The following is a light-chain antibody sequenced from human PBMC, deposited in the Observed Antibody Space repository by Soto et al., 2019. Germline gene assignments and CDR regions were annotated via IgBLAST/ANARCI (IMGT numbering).Light chain of an antibody. CDR2: EVT. CDR3: SSYAGSNNRYV. CDR1: NSDVGGYNF. V-gene: IGLV2-8*01. Sequence: QCALTQPPSASGSPGQSVTISCTGTNSDVGGYNFVSWYQQHPGKAPKLIIYEVTKRPSGVPDRFSGSKSGKTASLTVSGLQAEDEADYYCSSYAGSNNRYVFGTGTKLTVL. J-gene: IGLJ1*01.